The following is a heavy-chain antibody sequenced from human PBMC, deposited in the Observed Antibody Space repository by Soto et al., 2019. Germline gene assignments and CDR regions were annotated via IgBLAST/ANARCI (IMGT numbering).Heavy chain of an antibody. CDR1: GFTFSSYA. J-gene: IGHJ6*02. Sequence: PGGSLRLSCSASGFTFSSYAMHWVRQAPGKGLEYVSAISSNGGSTYYADSVKGRFTISRDNSKNTLYLQMSSLRAEDTAVYYCARDALLRYFDWLLHYYYYYGMDVWGQGTTVTVSS. D-gene: IGHD3-9*01. CDR3: ARDALLRYFDWLLHYYYYYGMDV. V-gene: IGHV3-64D*06. CDR2: ISSNGGST.